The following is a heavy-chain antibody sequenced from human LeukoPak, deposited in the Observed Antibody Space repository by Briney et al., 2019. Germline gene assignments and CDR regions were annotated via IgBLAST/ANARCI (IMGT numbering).Heavy chain of an antibody. Sequence: ASAKVSCKASGYTFTSYAMHWVRQAPGQRLEWMGWINAGNGNTKYSQKFQGRVTITRDTSASTAYMELSSLRSEDTAVYYCARDRPHYDFWSGPPNWFDPWGQGTLVTVSS. V-gene: IGHV1-3*01. CDR2: INAGNGNT. CDR1: GYTFTSYA. CDR3: ARDRPHYDFWSGPPNWFDP. J-gene: IGHJ5*02. D-gene: IGHD3-3*01.